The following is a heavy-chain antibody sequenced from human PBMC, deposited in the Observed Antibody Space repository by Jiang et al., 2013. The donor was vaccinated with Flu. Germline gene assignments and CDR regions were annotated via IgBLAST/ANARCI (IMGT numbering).Heavy chain of an antibody. CDR1: GYSFTSYW. Sequence: CGAEVKKPGESLKISCKGSGYSFTSYWIGWVRQMPGKGLEWMGIIYPGDSDTRYSPSFQGQVTISADKSISTAYLQWSSLKASDTAMYYCARDITMVRGYYYGMDVWAEGTTVTVSS. D-gene: IGHD3-10*01. J-gene: IGHJ6*04. CDR2: IYPGDSDT. V-gene: IGHV5-51*01. CDR3: ARDITMVRGYYYGMDV.